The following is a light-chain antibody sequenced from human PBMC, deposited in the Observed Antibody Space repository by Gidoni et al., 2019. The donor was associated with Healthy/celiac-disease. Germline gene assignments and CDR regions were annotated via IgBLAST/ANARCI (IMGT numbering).Light chain of an antibody. J-gene: IGKJ2*01. CDR2: DAS. Sequence: EIVMPQSPATLSVSPGERATLSCRASQRVSSNLAWYQQKPGQAPRHLIYDASTKATGIPARFSGSGSGAEFTLTISSLQSEDFAVYYCQQYNNWPPYTFGQGTKLEIK. V-gene: IGKV3-15*01. CDR3: QQYNNWPPYT. CDR1: QRVSSN.